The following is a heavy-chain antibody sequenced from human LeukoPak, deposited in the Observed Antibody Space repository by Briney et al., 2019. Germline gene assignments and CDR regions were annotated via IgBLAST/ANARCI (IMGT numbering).Heavy chain of an antibody. Sequence: SQTLSLTCTVSGGSISSGSYYWSWIRQPAGKGLEWIGRIYTSGSTNYNPSLKSRVTISVDTSKNQISLKLSSVTAADTAVYYCARGDARDYYGSGSFPLDYWGQGTLVTVSS. CDR2: IYTSGST. CDR3: ARGDARDYYGSGSFPLDY. CDR1: GGSISSGSYY. D-gene: IGHD3-10*01. V-gene: IGHV4-61*02. J-gene: IGHJ4*02.